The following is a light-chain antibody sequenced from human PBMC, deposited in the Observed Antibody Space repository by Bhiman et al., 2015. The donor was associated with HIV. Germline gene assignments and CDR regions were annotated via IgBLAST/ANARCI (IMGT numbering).Light chain of an antibody. CDR3: QAWDSSRDHYV. J-gene: IGLJ1*01. CDR1: NLGDKY. V-gene: IGLV3-1*01. Sequence: SYELTQPPSVSVSPGQTASITCSGDNLGDKYTSWYQQKPGQSPVLVIYQDSKRPSGIPERFSGSNSGNTATLTISGTQAMDEADYYCQAWDSSRDHYVFGTGTKVTV. CDR2: QDS.